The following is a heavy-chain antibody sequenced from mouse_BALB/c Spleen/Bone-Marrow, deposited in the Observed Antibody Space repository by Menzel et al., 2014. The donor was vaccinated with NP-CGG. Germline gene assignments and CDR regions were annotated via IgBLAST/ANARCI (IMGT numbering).Heavy chain of an antibody. CDR3: ARGRYDSDGWYFDV. CDR2: INPNNSGT. V-gene: IGHV1-53*01. J-gene: IGHJ1*01. Sequence: QVQLKESGAEMVKPGASVKLSCKVSGDIFTSYCMYWVKQRPGQGLEWIGGINPNNSGTNFNEKFKSEATLTVDKSSSTAYMELSSLTSEDSAVYYCARGRYDSDGWYFDVWGAGTTVTVSS. D-gene: IGHD2-4*01. CDR1: GDIFTSYC.